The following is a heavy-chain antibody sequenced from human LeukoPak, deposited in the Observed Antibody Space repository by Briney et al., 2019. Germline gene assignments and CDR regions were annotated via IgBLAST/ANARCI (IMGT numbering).Heavy chain of an antibody. CDR3: ARSPLEYDFWSGSHYYFDY. Sequence: SQTLSLTCTVSGGSISSGNYFWRWIRQPAGKGLEWIGRIYTSGRPNYNPSLKSRVTISEDTSKNQFSLKLSSVTAADTGVYYCARSPLEYDFWSGSHYYFDYWGQGTLVTVSS. CDR2: IYTSGRP. D-gene: IGHD3-3*01. J-gene: IGHJ4*02. V-gene: IGHV4-61*02. CDR1: GGSISSGNYF.